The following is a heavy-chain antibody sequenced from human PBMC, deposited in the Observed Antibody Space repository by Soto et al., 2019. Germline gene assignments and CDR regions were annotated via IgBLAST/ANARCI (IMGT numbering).Heavy chain of an antibody. V-gene: IGHV1-69*13. Sequence: VASVKVSCKASGGTFSSYAISWVRQAPGQGLEWMGGIIPIFGTANYAQKFQGRVTITADESTSTAYMELSSLRSEDTAVYYCARDLYCSGGSCYSEPPDAFDIWGQGTMVTVSS. CDR2: IIPIFGTA. CDR3: ARDLYCSGGSCYSEPPDAFDI. D-gene: IGHD2-15*01. J-gene: IGHJ3*02. CDR1: GGTFSSYA.